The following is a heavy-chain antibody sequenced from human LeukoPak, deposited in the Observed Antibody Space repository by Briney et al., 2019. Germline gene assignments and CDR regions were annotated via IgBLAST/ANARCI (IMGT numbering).Heavy chain of an antibody. Sequence: GGSLRLSCAASGFTFSSYSMNWVRQAPGKGLEWVSYISSSSSTIYYADSVKGRFTISRDNSKSTLYLQMISLRAEDTAVYYCARSVPDYTRFDFWGQGALVTVSS. CDR2: ISSSSSTI. V-gene: IGHV3-48*01. D-gene: IGHD4-11*01. CDR1: GFTFSSYS. J-gene: IGHJ4*02. CDR3: ARSVPDYTRFDF.